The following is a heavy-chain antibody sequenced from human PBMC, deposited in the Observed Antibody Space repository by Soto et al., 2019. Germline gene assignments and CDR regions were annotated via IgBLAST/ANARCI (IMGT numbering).Heavy chain of an antibody. CDR2: IPGSGGST. Sequence: PGGSLRLSCAASGFTFSSYAMSWVRQSPGKGLEWVSAIPGSGGSTYYAGSVKGRFTISRDNSKNTLYLQMNSQRVEDTAVYYCAKIGSSSSVSLPLVLLDYWGQGALVTVSS. D-gene: IGHD6-6*01. CDR1: GFTFSSYA. J-gene: IGHJ4*02. V-gene: IGHV3-23*01. CDR3: AKIGSSSSVSLPLVLLDY.